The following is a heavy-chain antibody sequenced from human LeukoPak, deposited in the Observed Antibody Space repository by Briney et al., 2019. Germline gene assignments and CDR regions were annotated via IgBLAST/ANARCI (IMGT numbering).Heavy chain of an antibody. CDR3: ARTGILQDAFDI. D-gene: IGHD1-14*01. Sequence: SETLSLTCAVYGGSFSGYYWSWIRQPPGKGLEWIGEINRSGSTNYNPSLKSRVTISVDTSKNQFSLKLSSVTAADTAVYYCARTGILQDAFDIWGQGTMVTVSS. CDR1: GGSFSGYY. V-gene: IGHV4-34*01. CDR2: INRSGST. J-gene: IGHJ3*02.